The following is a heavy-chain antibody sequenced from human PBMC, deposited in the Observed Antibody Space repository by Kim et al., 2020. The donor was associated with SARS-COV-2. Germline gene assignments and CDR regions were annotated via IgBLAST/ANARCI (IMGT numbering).Heavy chain of an antibody. V-gene: IGHV4-39*01. J-gene: IGHJ6*02. D-gene: IGHD4-17*01. CDR2: IYYSGST. Sequence: SETLSLTCTVSGGSISSSSYYWGWIRQPPGKGLEWIGSIYYSGSTYYNPSLKSRVTISVDTSKNQFSLKLSSVTAADTAVYYCARPYYGGQDEYYYYYGMDVWGQGTTVTVSS. CDR1: GGSISSSSYY. CDR3: ARPYYGGQDEYYYYYGMDV.